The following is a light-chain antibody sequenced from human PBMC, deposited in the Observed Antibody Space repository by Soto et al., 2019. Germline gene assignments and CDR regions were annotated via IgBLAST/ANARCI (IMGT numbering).Light chain of an antibody. CDR3: QQYGSLSWT. V-gene: IGKV3-15*01. Sequence: EIGMSQSPATLSVSTGERATVPCRASQSVRNNLAWYQQKPGQAPRLLIYGASTRATGIPARFSGSGSGTDFTLTISRLEPEDFAVYHCQQYGSLSWTFGQGT. J-gene: IGKJ1*01. CDR1: QSVRNN. CDR2: GAS.